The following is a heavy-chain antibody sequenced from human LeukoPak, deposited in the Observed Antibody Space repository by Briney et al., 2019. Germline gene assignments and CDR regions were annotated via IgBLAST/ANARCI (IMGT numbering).Heavy chain of an antibody. CDR2: IDIDGSGA. V-gene: IGHV3-74*01. CDR1: GFTFSSYW. Sequence: GGSLRLSCAASGFTFSSYWMHWVRQVPGKGLVWVSRIDIDGSGARYADSVKGRFTISRDNAKNTVYLQMNSLRAEDTAVFYCARSWGSAGHFDYWGQGTLVTVPS. J-gene: IGHJ4*02. D-gene: IGHD7-27*01. CDR3: ARSWGSAGHFDY.